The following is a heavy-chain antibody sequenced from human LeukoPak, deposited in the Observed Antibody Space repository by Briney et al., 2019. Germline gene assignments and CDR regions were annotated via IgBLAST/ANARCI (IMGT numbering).Heavy chain of an antibody. CDR1: GFTFSNAW. V-gene: IGHV3-15*01. Sequence: GGSLRLSCAASGFTFSNAWMSWVRQAPGKGLEWVGRIKSKTDGGTTDYAAPVKGRFTISRDDSKNTLYLQMNSLKTEDTAVYYCTTGDYYDSSGYYLLDYWGQGTLVTVSS. CDR2: IKSKTDGGTT. D-gene: IGHD3-22*01. CDR3: TTGDYYDSSGYYLLDY. J-gene: IGHJ4*02.